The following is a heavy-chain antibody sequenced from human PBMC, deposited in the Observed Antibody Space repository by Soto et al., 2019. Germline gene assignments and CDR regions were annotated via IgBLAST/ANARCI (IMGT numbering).Heavy chain of an antibody. CDR1: GFIFRNYG. Sequence: VQLVESGGGVVQPGRSLRLSCGASGFIFRNYGMRWIRQAPGKGLEWLTIIWFDGSNQWYADSVKGRFIISRDDSKNMVFLQMNSLRVDDTATYYCARANTSPFDFWGRGTLVTVSS. J-gene: IGHJ4*02. V-gene: IGHV3-33*01. CDR2: IWFDGSNQ. CDR3: ARANTSPFDF.